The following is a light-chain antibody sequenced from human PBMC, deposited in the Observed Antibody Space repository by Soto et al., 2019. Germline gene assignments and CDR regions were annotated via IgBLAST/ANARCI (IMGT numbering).Light chain of an antibody. CDR3: QSYDSSLSGSDVV. Sequence: QAVVTQPPSVSGAPGQRVTISCTGSSSNIGAGYDVHWYQQLPGTAPKLLIYGNSNRPSGVPDRCSGSKSGTSASLAITGLQAEDEADYYCQSYDSSLSGSDVVFGGGTKVTVL. V-gene: IGLV1-40*01. J-gene: IGLJ2*01. CDR1: SSNIGAGYD. CDR2: GNS.